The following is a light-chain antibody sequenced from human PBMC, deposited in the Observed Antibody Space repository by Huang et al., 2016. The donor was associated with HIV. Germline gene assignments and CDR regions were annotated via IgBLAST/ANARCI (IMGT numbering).Light chain of an antibody. CDR1: KNIRSY. J-gene: IGKJ2*01. CDR3: QQSYNMPYT. CDR2: DAT. V-gene: IGKV1-39*01. Sequence: DIQVTQSPSSLSTSVGDRVTITCRASKNIRSYLNWYKQKPGTAPKLLIYDATNLQSGVPSRFSAGGSGTDFTLTISSLQPEDLATYYCQQSYNMPYTFGQGTMLEIK.